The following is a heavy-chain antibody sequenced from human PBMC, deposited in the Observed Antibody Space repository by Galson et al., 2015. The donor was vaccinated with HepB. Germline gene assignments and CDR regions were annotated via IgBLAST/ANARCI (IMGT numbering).Heavy chain of an antibody. CDR3: ARARDIVVVPAATTNWFDP. CDR1: GYTFTGYY. V-gene: IGHV1-2*02. CDR2: INPNSGGT. J-gene: IGHJ5*02. Sequence: SVKASCKASGYTFTGYYMHWVRQAPGQGLEWMGWINPNSGGTNYAQKFQGRVTMTRDTSIGTAYMELSRLRSDDTAVYYCARARDIVVVPAATTNWFDPWGQGTLVTVSS. D-gene: IGHD2-2*01.